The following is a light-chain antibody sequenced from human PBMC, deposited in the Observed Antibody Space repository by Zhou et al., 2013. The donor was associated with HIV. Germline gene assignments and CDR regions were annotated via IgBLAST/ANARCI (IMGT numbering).Light chain of an antibody. CDR1: QNINNY. CDR2: AAS. V-gene: IGKV1-39*01. Sequence: DIQMTQSPSSLSASVGDRVTITCRTTQNINNYLHWYQQKPGEAPRLLIYAASTLQSGVPSRFSGSGSGTEFTLTISCLQSEDFATYYCQQYYNYPWTFGQGTKVAI. J-gene: IGKJ1*01. CDR3: QQYYNYPWT.